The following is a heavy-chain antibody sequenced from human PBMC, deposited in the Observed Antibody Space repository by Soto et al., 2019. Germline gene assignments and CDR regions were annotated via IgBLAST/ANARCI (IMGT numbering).Heavy chain of an antibody. V-gene: IGHV4-59*01. Sequence: SETLSLTCTVSGGSISSYYWSWIRQPPGKGLEWIGYIYYSGSTNYNPSLKSRVTISVDTSKNQFSLKLSSVTAADTAVYYCASSYYGSGSYLQVAFDYWGQGTLVTVSS. CDR3: ASSYYGSGSYLQVAFDY. CDR1: GGSISSYY. J-gene: IGHJ4*02. D-gene: IGHD3-10*01. CDR2: IYYSGST.